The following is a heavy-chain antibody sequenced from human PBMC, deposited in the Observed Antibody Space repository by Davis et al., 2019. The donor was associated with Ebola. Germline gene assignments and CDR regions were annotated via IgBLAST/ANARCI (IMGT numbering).Heavy chain of an antibody. CDR1: GGSFSGYY. CDR3: ARGGYDFWSGYFIYNWFDP. V-gene: IGHV4-34*01. Sequence: SETLSLTCAVYGGSFSGYYWSWIRQPPGKGLEWIGEINHSGSTNYNPSLKSRVTISVDTSKNQFSLKLSSVTAADTAVYYCARGGYDFWSGYFIYNWFDPWGQGTLVTVSS. CDR2: INHSGST. D-gene: IGHD3-3*01. J-gene: IGHJ5*02.